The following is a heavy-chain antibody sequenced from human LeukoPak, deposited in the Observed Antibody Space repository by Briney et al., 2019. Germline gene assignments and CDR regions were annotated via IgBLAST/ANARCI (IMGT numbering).Heavy chain of an antibody. V-gene: IGHV3-23*01. CDR1: GFTFSSYS. J-gene: IGHJ6*03. Sequence: GGSLRLSCAASGFTFSSYSMNWVRQAPGKGLEWVSAISGSGGSTYYADSVKGRFTISRDNSKNTLYLQMNSLRAEDTAVYYCAKDLHCSSTSCYYYYYMDVWGKGTTVTVSS. CDR2: ISGSGGST. CDR3: AKDLHCSSTSCYYYYYMDV. D-gene: IGHD2-2*01.